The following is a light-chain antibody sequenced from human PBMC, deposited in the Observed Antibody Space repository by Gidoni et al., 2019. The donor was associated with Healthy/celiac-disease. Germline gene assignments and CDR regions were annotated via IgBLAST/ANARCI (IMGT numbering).Light chain of an antibody. CDR3: QSYDSSLSGYV. Sequence: QSVLTQPPSVSGAPGQRVTISCPGSSCNIGAGYDVHWYQQLPGTAPKRLIYGNSNRPSGVPDRFSGSKSGTSASLAITGLQAEDEADYYCQSYDSSLSGYVFGGGTKLTVL. J-gene: IGLJ3*02. V-gene: IGLV1-40*01. CDR2: GNS. CDR1: SCNIGAGYD.